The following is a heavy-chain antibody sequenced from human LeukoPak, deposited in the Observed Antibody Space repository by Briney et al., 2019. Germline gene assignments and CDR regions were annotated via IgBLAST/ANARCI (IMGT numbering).Heavy chain of an antibody. CDR1: GGSFSGYY. D-gene: IGHD3-10*01. CDR3: ARHIPFYYGSGSWYYFDY. Sequence: SETLSLTCAVYGGSFSGYYWSWIRQPPGKGLEWIGEINHSGSTNYNPSLKSRVTISVDTSKNQFSLKLSSVTAADTAVYYCARHIPFYYGSGSWYYFDYWGQGTLVTVSS. J-gene: IGHJ4*02. V-gene: IGHV4-34*01. CDR2: INHSGST.